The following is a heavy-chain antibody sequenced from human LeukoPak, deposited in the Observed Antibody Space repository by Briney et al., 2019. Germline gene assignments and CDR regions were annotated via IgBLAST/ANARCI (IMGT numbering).Heavy chain of an antibody. J-gene: IGHJ4*02. CDR1: GYTFTSYY. D-gene: IGHD1-26*01. CDR3: ARGDSGSYYY. V-gene: IGHV1-46*01. Sequence: ASVKVSCKASGYTFTSYYMHWVRQAPGQGLEWMGLIKPTGGGTIYAEEFQGRVTMTRDTSASTVYMELGSLTSEDTAVYYCARGDSGSYYYWGQGTLVTVSS. CDR2: IKPTGGGT.